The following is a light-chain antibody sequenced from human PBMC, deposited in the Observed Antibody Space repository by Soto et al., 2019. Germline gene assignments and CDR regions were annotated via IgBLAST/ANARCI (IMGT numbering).Light chain of an antibody. CDR3: VLYMGSGIGV. V-gene: IGLV8-61*01. J-gene: IGLJ3*02. Sequence: QAVVTQEPSFSVSPGGTVTLTCGLSSGSVSPGYYPGWFQQTPGQAPRALIYTTNTRSSGVPDRFSGSILGNKAALTITGAQADDESDYYCVLYMGSGIGVFGGGTKLTVL. CDR1: SGSVSPGYY. CDR2: TTN.